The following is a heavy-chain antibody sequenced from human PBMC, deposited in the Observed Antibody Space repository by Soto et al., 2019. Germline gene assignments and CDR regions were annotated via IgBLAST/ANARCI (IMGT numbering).Heavy chain of an antibody. Sequence: EVQLLESGGGLVQPGGSLRLSCAASGFTFSSYAMSWVRQAPGKGLEWVSAISGSGGSTYYADPVKGRFTISRDNSKNTLYLQMNSLRAEDTAVYYCAKDPYYYDSSGYYYDYWGQGTLVTVSS. CDR1: GFTFSSYA. CDR3: AKDPYYYDSSGYYYDY. V-gene: IGHV3-23*01. D-gene: IGHD3-22*01. CDR2: ISGSGGST. J-gene: IGHJ4*02.